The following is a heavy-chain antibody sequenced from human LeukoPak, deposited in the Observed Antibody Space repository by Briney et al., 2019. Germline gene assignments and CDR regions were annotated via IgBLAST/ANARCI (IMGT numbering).Heavy chain of an antibody. CDR1: GYTFTSYG. CDR2: ISAYNGNT. J-gene: IGHJ5*02. V-gene: IGHV1-18*01. Sequence: ASVKVSCKASGYTFTSYGISWVRQAPGHGLEWMGWISAYNGNTNYAQKLQGRVAMTTDTSTSTAYMELRSLRSDDTAVYYCARIADDEEPRIVGATRFDPWGQGTLVTVSS. D-gene: IGHD1-26*01. CDR3: ARIADDEEPRIVGATRFDP.